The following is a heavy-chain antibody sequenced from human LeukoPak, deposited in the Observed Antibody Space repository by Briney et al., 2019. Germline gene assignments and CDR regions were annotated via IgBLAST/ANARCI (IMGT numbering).Heavy chain of an antibody. CDR2: INTYNGNT. V-gene: IGHV1-18*01. CDR1: GYTFSNYD. D-gene: IGHD5-18*01. Sequence: ASVKVSCKASGYTFSNYDISWVRQAPGQGLEWMGWINTYNGNTNHAQKLQGRVTMTTDTSTSTAYMELRSLRSDDTAVYYCARGLMVSGTYHGDGIDYWGQGTLVTVSS. J-gene: IGHJ4*02. CDR3: ARGLMVSGTYHGDGIDY.